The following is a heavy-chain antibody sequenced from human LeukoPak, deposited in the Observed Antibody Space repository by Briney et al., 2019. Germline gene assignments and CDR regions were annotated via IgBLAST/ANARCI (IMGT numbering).Heavy chain of an antibody. V-gene: IGHV3-7*01. D-gene: IGHD2/OR15-2a*01. Sequence: PGGSPRLSCAASGFTFSRYWMCWARQAPGKGLEWVAKIKQDGSEKYYVDSVKGRFTISKDNAKNSLFLQMDSLRVEDTAVYFCARDDPYFFDYWGQGTLVTVSP. J-gene: IGHJ4*02. CDR2: IKQDGSEK. CDR3: ARDDPYFFDY. CDR1: GFTFSRYW.